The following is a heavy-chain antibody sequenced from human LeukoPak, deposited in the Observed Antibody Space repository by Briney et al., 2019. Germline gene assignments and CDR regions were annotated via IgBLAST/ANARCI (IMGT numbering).Heavy chain of an antibody. Sequence: SETLSLTCTVSGGSISSYYWSWIRQPPGKGLEWIGYIYYSGSTNYNPSLKSRVTTSVDTSKNQFSLKLSSVTAADTAVYYCASQTYYDAFDIWGQGTMVTVSS. CDR1: GGSISSYY. V-gene: IGHV4-59*08. D-gene: IGHD3-10*01. CDR3: ASQTYYDAFDI. J-gene: IGHJ3*02. CDR2: IYYSGST.